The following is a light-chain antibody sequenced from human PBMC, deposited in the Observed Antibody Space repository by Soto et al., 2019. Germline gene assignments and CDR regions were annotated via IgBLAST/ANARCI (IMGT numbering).Light chain of an antibody. CDR1: QSVSSN. CDR2: GAS. V-gene: IGKV3-15*01. CDR3: QQYNDWPLT. J-gene: IGKJ5*01. Sequence: EIVMTQSPGTLSLSPGERTTLSCRASQSVSSNLAWYQQKPGQAPRLLINGASTRATGISARFSGSGSGTEFTLTISSLQSEDFAVYYCQQYNDWPLTFGQGTRLEIK.